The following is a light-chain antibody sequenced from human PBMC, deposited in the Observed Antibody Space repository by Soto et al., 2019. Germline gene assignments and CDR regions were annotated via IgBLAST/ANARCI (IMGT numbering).Light chain of an antibody. V-gene: IGKV1-33*01. Sequence: IHITQSPCSLSASVGDRFTITCQSSQDISNYLNWYQQKPGKAPKLLIYDASNLETGVPSRFSGSGSGTDFTFTISSLQPEDIATYYCQQYDNLPPRTFGQGTKVDIK. CDR3: QQYDNLPPRT. CDR1: QDISNY. J-gene: IGKJ1*01. CDR2: DAS.